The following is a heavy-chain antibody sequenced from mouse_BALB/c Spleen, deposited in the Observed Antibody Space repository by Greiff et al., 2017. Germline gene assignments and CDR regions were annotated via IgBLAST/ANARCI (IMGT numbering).Heavy chain of an antibody. CDR3: ARSRILYYFDY. J-gene: IGHJ2*01. V-gene: IGHV1-54*01. CDR2: INPGSGGT. CDR1: GYAFTNYL. Sequence: QVQLQQSGAELVRPGTSVKVSCKASGYAFTNYLIEWVKQRPGQGLEWIGVINPGSGGTNYNEKFKGKATLTADKSSSTAYMQLSSLTSDDSAVYFCARSRILYYFDYWGQGTTLTVSS.